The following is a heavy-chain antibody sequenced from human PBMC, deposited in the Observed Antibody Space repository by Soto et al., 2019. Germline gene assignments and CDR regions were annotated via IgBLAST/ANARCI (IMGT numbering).Heavy chain of an antibody. J-gene: IGHJ4*02. CDR1: GFTFSDYY. CDR3: ARGEDNWNPFPFDD. CDR2: ISSSGSNK. Sequence: QVQLVESGGGLVKPGGSLRLSCAASGFTFSDYYMSWIRQAPGKGLEWVSYISSSGSNKYYADSVKGRFTISRDNAKNSLYLQMNSLRVEDTAVYYCARGEDNWNPFPFDDWGQGSLVTVSS. D-gene: IGHD1-20*01. V-gene: IGHV3-11*01.